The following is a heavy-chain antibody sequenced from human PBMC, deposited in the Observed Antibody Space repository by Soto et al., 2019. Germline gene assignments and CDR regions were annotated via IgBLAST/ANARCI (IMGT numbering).Heavy chain of an antibody. CDR1: GFTFSSYG. J-gene: IGHJ4*02. D-gene: IGHD3-22*01. CDR3: AKDLRTPGPFYYDRSGYLPRDS. CDR2: LSYDGINK. V-gene: IGHV3-30*18. Sequence: QVQLVESGGGVVQPGRSLRLSCAASGFTFSSYGMHWVLQAPGKGLEWVAVLSYDGINKYYTDAVKGRFTISRDNSKNTLFLQMNSLRADDTAVYYCAKDLRTPGPFYYDRSGYLPRDSWGQGTLGTVSS.